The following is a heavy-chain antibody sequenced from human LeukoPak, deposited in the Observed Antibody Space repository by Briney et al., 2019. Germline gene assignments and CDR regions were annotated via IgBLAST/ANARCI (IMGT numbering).Heavy chain of an antibody. Sequence: ASVKVSCKASGYTFTSYYMHWVRQAPGQGLEWTGIINPSGGSTSCAQKFQGRVTMTRDTSTSTVYMELSSLRSEDTAVYYCARDGAVAGGFDYWGQGTLVTVSS. CDR3: ARDGAVAGGFDY. J-gene: IGHJ4*02. V-gene: IGHV1-46*01. CDR1: GYTFTSYY. CDR2: INPSGGST. D-gene: IGHD6-19*01.